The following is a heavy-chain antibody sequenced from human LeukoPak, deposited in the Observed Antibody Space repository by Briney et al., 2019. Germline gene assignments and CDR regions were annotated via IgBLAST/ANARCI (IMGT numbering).Heavy chain of an antibody. CDR2: ISGSGGST. CDR3: AKGKPRIAASRIQYFDY. V-gene: IGHV3-23*01. Sequence: GGSLRLSCAASGFTFSSYAMSWDRQAPGKGLEWVSAISGSGGSTYYADSVKGRFTISRDNSKNTLYLQMNSLRAEGTAVYYCAKGKPRIAASRIQYFDYWGQGTLVTVSS. J-gene: IGHJ4*02. D-gene: IGHD6-13*01. CDR1: GFTFSSYA.